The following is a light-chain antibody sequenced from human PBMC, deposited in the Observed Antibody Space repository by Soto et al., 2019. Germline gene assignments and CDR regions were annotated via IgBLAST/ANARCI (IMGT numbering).Light chain of an antibody. CDR2: GNT. CDR3: QTYDSSLSGLYV. Sequence: QSVLTQPPSVSGCPGQRVSISCACSSANIGAGSDVHWYHQLPGTAPKLLIYGNTNRPSGVPDRFSGSKSGTSASLAIAGLQTEDEGDYYCQTYDSSLSGLYVFGTGTKVTVL. V-gene: IGLV1-40*01. CDR1: SANIGAGSD. J-gene: IGLJ1*01.